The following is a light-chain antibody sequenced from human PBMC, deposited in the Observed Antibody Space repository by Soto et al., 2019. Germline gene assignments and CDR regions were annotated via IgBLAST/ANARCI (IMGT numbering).Light chain of an antibody. J-gene: IGLJ2*01. CDR1: TIGMKS. V-gene: IGLV3-21*02. Sequence: SYELTQPPSVSVAPGQTARITCGGDTIGMKSVHWYQQRAGQAPVLVVHDDDDSGRPSGIPERFSGSTSGNTATLTISWVEAGDEADYYCQLWDTTSGQPNVVFGGGTKVTVL. CDR2: DDDDS. CDR3: QLWDTTSGQPNVV.